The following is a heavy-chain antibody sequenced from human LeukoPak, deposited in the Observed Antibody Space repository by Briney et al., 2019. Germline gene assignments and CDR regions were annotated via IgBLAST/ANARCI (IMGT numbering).Heavy chain of an antibody. J-gene: IGHJ4*02. Sequence: PGGSLRLSCAASGFTFSSYAMSWVRQAPGKGLEWVSAISGSGGSTYYADSVKGRFTISRDNSKNTLYLQMNSLRAEDTAVYYCAKGGYYDILTGYFDWGQGTLVTVSS. CDR1: GFTFSSYA. CDR3: AKGGYYDILTGYFD. V-gene: IGHV3-23*01. D-gene: IGHD3-9*01. CDR2: ISGSGGST.